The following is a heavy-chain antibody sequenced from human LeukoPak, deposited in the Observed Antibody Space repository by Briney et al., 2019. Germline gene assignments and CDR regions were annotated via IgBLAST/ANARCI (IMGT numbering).Heavy chain of an antibody. D-gene: IGHD3-22*01. CDR3: ARDPYDSSGYLDY. V-gene: IGHV3-33*08. Sequence: GTSLRLSCAASGITFTGYAMHWVRQAPGKGLDWVAGIWYDGSNKYYADSVKGRFTISRDNSKNTLYLQMNSLRAEDTAVYYCARDPYDSSGYLDYWGQGTLVTVSS. CDR1: GITFTGYA. CDR2: IWYDGSNK. J-gene: IGHJ4*02.